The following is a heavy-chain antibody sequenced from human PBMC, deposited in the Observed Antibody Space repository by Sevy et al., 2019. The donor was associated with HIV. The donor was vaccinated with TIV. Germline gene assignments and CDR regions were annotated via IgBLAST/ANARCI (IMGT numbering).Heavy chain of an antibody. CDR1: ALTFTRYA. V-gene: IGHV3-30*18. CDR3: AKDLHPPGPVRGTNFDY. D-gene: IGHD1-26*01. CDR2: ISYEGSNI. J-gene: IGHJ4*02. Sequence: GRSLRLSCAASALTFTRYAFHWVRQAPGKGPEWLGVISYEGSNIYYGPSVKGRFTISRDNSKNTLYLQMNDMRTEDSAVYYCAKDLHPPGPVRGTNFDYWGRGTLVTVSS.